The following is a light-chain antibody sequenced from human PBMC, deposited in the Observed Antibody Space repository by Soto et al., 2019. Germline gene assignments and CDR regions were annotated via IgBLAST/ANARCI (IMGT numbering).Light chain of an antibody. V-gene: IGKV1-5*03. CDR3: QQYHSYPHT. CDR2: KAS. Sequence: DIQMTQSPSTLSASVGDRVTITCRASQSISSWLAWYQQKPGKAPKLLIYKASSLESGVPSRFSGSGAGTEFTLTISSLQPDDFATYYCQQYHSYPHTFGQGTKLEIK. J-gene: IGKJ2*01. CDR1: QSISSW.